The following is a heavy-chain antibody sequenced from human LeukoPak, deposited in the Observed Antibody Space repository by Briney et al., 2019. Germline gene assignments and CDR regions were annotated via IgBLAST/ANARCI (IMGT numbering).Heavy chain of an antibody. CDR1: GGTFSSYA. CDR3: ARDWFADSSSSGRRYNWFDP. J-gene: IGHJ5*02. V-gene: IGHV1-69*05. D-gene: IGHD6-6*01. CDR2: IIPIFGTA. Sequence: SVKVSCKASGGTFSSYAISWVRQAPGQGLEWMGGIIPIFGTANYAQKFQGRVTMTTDTSTSTAHMELRSLRSDDTAVYYCARDWFADSSSSGRRYNWFDPWGQGTLVTVSS.